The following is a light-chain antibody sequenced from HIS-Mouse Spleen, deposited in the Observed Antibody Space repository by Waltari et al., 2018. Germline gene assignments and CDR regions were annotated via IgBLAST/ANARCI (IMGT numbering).Light chain of an antibody. CDR3: QQYDNVLT. J-gene: IGKJ4*01. CDR1: QDISNY. CDR2: DAS. Sequence: DIQMTQSPSSLSASVGDRVTITCQASQDISNYLNWYQQKPGKAPKLLIYDASNLETGVPSRFSGSGSGTDFTFTISSLQPEDIATYYCQQYDNVLTFGGGTKLEIK. V-gene: IGKV1-33*01.